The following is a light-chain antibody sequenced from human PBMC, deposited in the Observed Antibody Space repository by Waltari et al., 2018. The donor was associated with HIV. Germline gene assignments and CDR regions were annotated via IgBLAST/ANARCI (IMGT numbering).Light chain of an antibody. V-gene: IGLV2-23*02. J-gene: IGLJ1*01. Sequence: QSALTQPASVSGSPGQSITISCTGTSSDVGSYNLVSWYQQHPGKAPKLMIYEVSKRPSGVSNRFSAPKSANTASLTISGLQAEDEADYYCCSYAGSNTHVFGTGTKVTVL. CDR2: EVS. CDR3: CSYAGSNTHV. CDR1: SSDVGSYNL.